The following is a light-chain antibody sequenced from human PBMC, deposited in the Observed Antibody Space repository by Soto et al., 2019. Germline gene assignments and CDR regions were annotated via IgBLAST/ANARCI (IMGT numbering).Light chain of an antibody. CDR2: DVS. V-gene: IGKV1-5*01. J-gene: IGKJ1*01. CDR3: QQYNSWT. Sequence: DVQMTQSPSTLSASVGDRVTITCRASQSINNLLAWYQQKPGKAPKLLIYDVSSLESGVPSRFSGSGSGTEFTLTISSLQPDDFATYYCQQYNSWTFGQGTKVDIK. CDR1: QSINNL.